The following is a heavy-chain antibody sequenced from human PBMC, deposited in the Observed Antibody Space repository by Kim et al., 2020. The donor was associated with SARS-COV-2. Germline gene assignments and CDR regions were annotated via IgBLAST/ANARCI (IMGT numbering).Heavy chain of an antibody. CDR3: ARGYGSGSWFDP. V-gene: IGHV1-18*01. D-gene: IGHD3-10*01. J-gene: IGHJ5*02. Sequence: KYAQKLQGRITMTTETSTRTAYMGLRRLRSDDTAVYYCARGYGSGSWFDPWGQGTLVTVSS.